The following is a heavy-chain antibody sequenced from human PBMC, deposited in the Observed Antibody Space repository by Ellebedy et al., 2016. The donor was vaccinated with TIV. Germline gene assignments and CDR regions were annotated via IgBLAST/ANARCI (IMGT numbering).Heavy chain of an antibody. Sequence: ASVKVSXXASGYTFTGYYMHWVRQAPGQGLEWMGWINPNSGGTNYAQKFQGRVTMTTDTSTSTAYMELRSLRSDDTAVYYCVRVPMTGLLWFGELGMDVWGQGTTVTVSS. CDR1: GYTFTGYY. V-gene: IGHV1-2*02. J-gene: IGHJ6*02. CDR2: INPNSGGT. D-gene: IGHD3-10*01. CDR3: VRVPMTGLLWFGELGMDV.